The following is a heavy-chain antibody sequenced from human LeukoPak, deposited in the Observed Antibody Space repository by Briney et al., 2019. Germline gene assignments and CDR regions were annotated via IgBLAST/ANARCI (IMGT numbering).Heavy chain of an antibody. Sequence: ASVKVSCTASGYTFTSYGVSWVRQAPGQGLEWLGWISPYYGNTNYAQKFQDRITMTTDTSTSTVYMELRSLRSDDTAVYYCARAEMRGATHIEYFDCWGQGTLVTVSS. CDR1: GYTFTSYG. V-gene: IGHV1-18*01. CDR3: ARAEMRGATHIEYFDC. J-gene: IGHJ4*02. CDR2: ISPYYGNT. D-gene: IGHD5-12*01.